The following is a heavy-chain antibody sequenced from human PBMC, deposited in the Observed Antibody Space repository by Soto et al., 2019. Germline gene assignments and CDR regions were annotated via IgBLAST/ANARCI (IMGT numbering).Heavy chain of an antibody. CDR3: ATPTNPHSYGYGKSQHGYFDY. CDR1: GYTLTELS. CDR2: FDPEDGET. V-gene: IGHV1-24*01. J-gene: IGHJ4*02. Sequence: ASVKVSCKXSGYTLTELSMHWVRQAPGKGLEWMGGFDPEDGETIYAQKFQGRVTMTEDTSTDTAYMELSSLRSEDTAVYYCATPTNPHSYGYGKSQHGYFDYWGQGTLVTVSS. D-gene: IGHD5-18*01.